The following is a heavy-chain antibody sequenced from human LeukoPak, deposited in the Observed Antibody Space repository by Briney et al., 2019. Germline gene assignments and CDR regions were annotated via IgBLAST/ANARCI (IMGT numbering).Heavy chain of an antibody. CDR1: GSSISSYY. J-gene: IGHJ4*02. Sequence: SETLSLTCTVSGSSISSYYWSWIRQPPGKGLEWIGYIYYSGSTNYNPSLKSRVTISVDTSKNQFSLKLSSVTAADTAVYYCARAVLLWFGEPQYYFDYWGQGTLVTVSS. V-gene: IGHV4-59*01. CDR2: IYYSGST. CDR3: ARAVLLWFGEPQYYFDY. D-gene: IGHD3-10*01.